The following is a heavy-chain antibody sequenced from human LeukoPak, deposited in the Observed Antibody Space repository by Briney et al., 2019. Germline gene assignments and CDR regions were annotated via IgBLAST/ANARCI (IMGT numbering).Heavy chain of an antibody. CDR3: ARGKIRYSYGRFDY. V-gene: IGHV3-74*01. J-gene: IGHJ4*02. CDR2: INNDGSST. D-gene: IGHD5-18*01. Sequence: GRSLRLSCAAAGFTFSRYWMHWVRQAPGKGLGWISRINNDGSSTNYADSVKGRFTISRDNAKNTLYLQMNSLRAEDTAVYYCARGKIRYSYGRFDYWGQGILVTVSS. CDR1: GFTFSRYW.